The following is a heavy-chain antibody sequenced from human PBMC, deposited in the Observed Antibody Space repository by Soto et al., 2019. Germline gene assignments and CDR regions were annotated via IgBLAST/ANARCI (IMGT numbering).Heavy chain of an antibody. Sequence: EVQLVESGGGLVKPGGSLRLSCAASGFTFSNAWMSWVRQAPGKGLEWVGRIKSKTDGGTTDYAAPVKGRFTISRDDSKNTLYLQMNSLKTEDTAVYYCTTDSLVLRFLEWAFDPWVQGTLVTVSS. CDR1: GFTFSNAW. CDR2: IKSKTDGGTT. V-gene: IGHV3-15*01. D-gene: IGHD3-3*01. J-gene: IGHJ5*02. CDR3: TTDSLVLRFLEWAFDP.